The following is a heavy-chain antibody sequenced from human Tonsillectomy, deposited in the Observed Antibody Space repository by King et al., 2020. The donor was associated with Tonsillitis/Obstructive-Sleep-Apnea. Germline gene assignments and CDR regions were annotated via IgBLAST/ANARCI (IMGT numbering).Heavy chain of an antibody. J-gene: IGHJ4*02. CDR1: GFTFSTYA. Sequence: VQLVESGGLLLQPGGSLRLSCAASGFTFSTYAMSWVRQAPGKGLEWVSSISGSGATTYYADSVKGRFTISRDNSKNPLYLQMNTLRAEDTAIYYCAKISSWEFLRYLDYWGQGTLVTVYS. CDR2: ISGSGATT. D-gene: IGHD3-10*01. V-gene: IGHV3-23*04. CDR3: AKISSWEFLRYLDY.